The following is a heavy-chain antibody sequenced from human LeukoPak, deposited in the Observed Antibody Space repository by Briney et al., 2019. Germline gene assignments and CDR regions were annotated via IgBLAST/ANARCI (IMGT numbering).Heavy chain of an antibody. D-gene: IGHD5-24*01. CDR3: TRLGDGYNYTHFDY. Sequence: KVSCKASGYTFTGYYMHWVRQASGKGLEWVGRIRSKANSYATAYAASVKGRFTISRDDSKNTAYLQMNSLKTEDTAVYYCTRLGDGYNYTHFDYWGQGTLVTVSS. V-gene: IGHV3-73*01. CDR2: IRSKANSYAT. CDR1: GYTFTGYY. J-gene: IGHJ4*02.